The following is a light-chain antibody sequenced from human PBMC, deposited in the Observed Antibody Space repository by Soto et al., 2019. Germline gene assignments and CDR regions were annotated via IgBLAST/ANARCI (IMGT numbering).Light chain of an antibody. V-gene: IGKV1-39*01. CDR2: GVS. J-gene: IGKJ2*01. CDR3: QQGYNAPHT. CDR1: QTISSY. Sequence: DIQMTQSPSSLSASVGDRVSITCRASQTISSYLSWYQQKSGKAPNLLIYGVSILQSGVPSRFSGSGSGTDFTLTISSLQPEDFATYYCQQGYNAPHTFGQGTKLEI.